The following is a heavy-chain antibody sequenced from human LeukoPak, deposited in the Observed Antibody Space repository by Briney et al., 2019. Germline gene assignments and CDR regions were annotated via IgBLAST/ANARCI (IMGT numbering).Heavy chain of an antibody. D-gene: IGHD3-10*01. CDR3: AKKGYYASGSYFDY. J-gene: IGHJ4*02. Sequence: GGSLRLSCAASGFTFSSYEMNWVRQAPGKGLEWVSYISSSGSTIYYADSVKGRFTISRDNAKNSLYLQMNSLRAEDTAVYYCAKKGYYASGSYFDYWGQGTLVTVSS. CDR2: ISSSGSTI. V-gene: IGHV3-48*03. CDR1: GFTFSSYE.